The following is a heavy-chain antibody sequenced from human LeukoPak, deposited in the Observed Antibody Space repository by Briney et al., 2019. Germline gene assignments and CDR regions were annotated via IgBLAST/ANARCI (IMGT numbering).Heavy chain of an antibody. Sequence: GGSLRLSCAASGFTFDDYAMHWVRQAPGKGLEWVSGISWNSGSIGYADSVKGRFTISRDNAKNSLYLQMNSLRAEDTALYYCAKDMLGYSSSWYFKGSPTLPDYWGQGTLVTVSS. CDR1: GFTFDDYA. D-gene: IGHD6-13*01. V-gene: IGHV3-9*01. CDR2: ISWNSGSI. J-gene: IGHJ4*02. CDR3: AKDMLGYSSSWYFKGSPTLPDY.